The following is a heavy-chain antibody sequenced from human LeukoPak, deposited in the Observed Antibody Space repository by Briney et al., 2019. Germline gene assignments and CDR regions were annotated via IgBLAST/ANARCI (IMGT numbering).Heavy chain of an antibody. CDR1: GGSISTYY. CDR3: ARGGAARLHFQN. Sequence: SETLSLTCTVSGGSISTYYWNWIRQPPGKGLEWIGYINHSGSTNYNPSLQSRVTISVDTSKNQFSLNLNSVTAADTAVYYCARGGAARLHFQNWGQGTLVTVSS. V-gene: IGHV4-59*01. CDR2: INHSGST. D-gene: IGHD6-6*01. J-gene: IGHJ1*01.